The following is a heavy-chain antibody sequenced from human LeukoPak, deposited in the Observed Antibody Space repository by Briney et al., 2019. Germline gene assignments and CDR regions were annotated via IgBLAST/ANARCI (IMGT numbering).Heavy chain of an antibody. CDR1: GFTFSSYS. CDR3: ARDALYMVRDPKFLPTY. CDR2: ISYDGKNK. Sequence: GGSLRLSCAASGFTFSSYSMNWVRQAPGKGLEWVAVISYDGKNKFYADSVKGRFTISRDNAKNTLYLQMNSLRAEDTAVYYCARDALYMVRDPKFLPTYWGQGTLVTVSS. D-gene: IGHD3-10*01. J-gene: IGHJ4*02. V-gene: IGHV3-30*03.